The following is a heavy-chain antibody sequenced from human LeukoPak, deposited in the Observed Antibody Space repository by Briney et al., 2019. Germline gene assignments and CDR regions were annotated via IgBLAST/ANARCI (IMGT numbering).Heavy chain of an antibody. CDR2: INHSGST. Sequence: SETLSLTCAVYGGSFSGYNWSWIRQPPGKGLEWIGEINHSGSTNYNPSLKSRVTISVDTSKNQFSLKLSSVTAADTAVYYCAGAPIAAAGTRLGYWGQGTLVTVSS. CDR3: AGAPIAAAGTRLGY. CDR1: GGSFSGYN. J-gene: IGHJ4*02. D-gene: IGHD6-13*01. V-gene: IGHV4-34*01.